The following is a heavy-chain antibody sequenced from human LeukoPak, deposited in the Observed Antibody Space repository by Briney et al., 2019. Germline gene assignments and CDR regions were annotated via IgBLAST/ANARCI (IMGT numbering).Heavy chain of an antibody. D-gene: IGHD3-10*01. CDR2: INHSGST. CDR1: GGSFSGYY. J-gene: IGHJ4*02. Sequence: SETLSLTCAVDGGSFSGYYWIWIRQPPGKGLKWIGEINHSGSTNYNPSLKSRVTISVDTSKNQFSLKLSSVTAADTAVYYCARGLLSGRYYFDYWGKGTLVTVSS. V-gene: IGHV4-34*01. CDR3: ARGLLSGRYYFDY.